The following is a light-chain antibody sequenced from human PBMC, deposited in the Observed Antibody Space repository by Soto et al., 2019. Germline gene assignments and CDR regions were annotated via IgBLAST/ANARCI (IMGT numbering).Light chain of an antibody. CDR1: QSISSY. Sequence: DIQMTQSPSSLSASVGDGVTITCRASQSISSYLNWYQQKPGKAPKLLIYAASSLQSGVPSRFSGSGSGTDFTLTISSLQPEDFATYYCQQSYSTPSITLGQGTRLEIK. V-gene: IGKV1-39*01. J-gene: IGKJ5*01. CDR3: QQSYSTPSIT. CDR2: AAS.